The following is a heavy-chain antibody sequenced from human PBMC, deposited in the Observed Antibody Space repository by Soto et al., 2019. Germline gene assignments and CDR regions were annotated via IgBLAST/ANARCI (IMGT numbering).Heavy chain of an antibody. Sequence: QVQLVQSGAEVKKPGASVKVSCKASGYTFTSYAMHWVRQAPGQRLEWMGWINADNGNTKYSQKFQGRVTITRDTSASTAYMELCSLRSEDTAVYYCAREVGFYYYYGMDVWGQGTTVTVSS. CDR3: AREVGFYYYYGMDV. CDR1: GYTFTSYA. J-gene: IGHJ6*02. V-gene: IGHV1-3*01. D-gene: IGHD5-12*01. CDR2: INADNGNT.